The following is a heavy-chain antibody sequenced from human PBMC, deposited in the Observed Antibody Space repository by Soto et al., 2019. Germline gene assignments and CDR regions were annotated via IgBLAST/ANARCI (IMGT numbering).Heavy chain of an antibody. D-gene: IGHD6-13*01. Sequence: GGSLRLSCAASGFTFSSYGMHWVRQAPGKGLEWVAVISYDGSNKYYADSVKGRFTISRDNSKNTLYLQMNSLRAEDTAVYYCAKVTYSSSWYRTHYYYYGMDVWGQGTTVTVSS. CDR1: GFTFSSYG. V-gene: IGHV3-30*18. CDR3: AKVTYSSSWYRTHYYYYGMDV. J-gene: IGHJ6*02. CDR2: ISYDGSNK.